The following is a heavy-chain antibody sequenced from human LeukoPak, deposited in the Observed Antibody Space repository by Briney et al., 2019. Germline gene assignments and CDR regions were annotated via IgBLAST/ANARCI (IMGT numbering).Heavy chain of an antibody. Sequence: PGGSLRLSWAASGFTFSSHGMNWVRQAAGKGREWVSGISPNGVITYYADSVKGRFPISRDNSEGTVYLQMDSLRPEDTAVYYCAKDDAWLQYGNWGRGTLVTVTS. V-gene: IGHV3-23*01. CDR2: ISPNGVIT. D-gene: IGHD5-24*01. J-gene: IGHJ4*02. CDR3: AKDDAWLQYGN. CDR1: GFTFSSHG.